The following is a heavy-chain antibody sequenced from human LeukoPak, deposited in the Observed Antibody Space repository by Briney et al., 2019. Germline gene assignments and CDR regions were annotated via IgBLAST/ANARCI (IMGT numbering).Heavy chain of an antibody. D-gene: IGHD4-17*01. V-gene: IGHV3-53*01. Sequence: PGGSLRLSCAASGFTVSSNYMSWVRQAPGKGLEWVSVIYSGGSTYDADSVKGRFTISRDNSKNTLYLQMNSLRAEDTAVYYCARESTTFDAFDIWGQGTMVTVSS. CDR1: GFTVSSNY. CDR2: IYSGGST. CDR3: ARESTTFDAFDI. J-gene: IGHJ3*02.